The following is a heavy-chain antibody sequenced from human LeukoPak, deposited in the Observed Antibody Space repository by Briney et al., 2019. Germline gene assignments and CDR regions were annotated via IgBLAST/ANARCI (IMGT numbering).Heavy chain of an antibody. J-gene: IGHJ5*02. CDR1: GYTFTIYY. D-gene: IGHD2-15*01. V-gene: IGHV1-46*01. CDR2: INPSGGST. CDR3: ARGVSLYSPPALVVVAATADNWFDP. Sequence: ASVKVSCKASGYTFTIYYMHWVRQAPGQGLEWMGIINPSGGSTSYAQKFQGRVTMTRDTSTSTVYMELSSLRSEDTAVYYCARGVSLYSPPALVVVAATADNWFDPWGQGTLVTVSS.